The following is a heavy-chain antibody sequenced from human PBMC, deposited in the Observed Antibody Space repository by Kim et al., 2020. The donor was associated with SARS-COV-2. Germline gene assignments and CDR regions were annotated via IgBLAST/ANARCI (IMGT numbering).Heavy chain of an antibody. CDR2: IYYSGST. D-gene: IGHD3-22*01. CDR1: GGSISSYY. Sequence: SETLSLTCTVSGGSISSYYWSWIRQPPGKGLEWIGYIYYSGSTNYNPSLKSRVTISVDTSKNQFSLKLSSVTAADTAVYYCARDVLDYYDSSGGFDYWGQGTLVTVSS. CDR3: ARDVLDYYDSSGGFDY. J-gene: IGHJ4*02. V-gene: IGHV4-59*13.